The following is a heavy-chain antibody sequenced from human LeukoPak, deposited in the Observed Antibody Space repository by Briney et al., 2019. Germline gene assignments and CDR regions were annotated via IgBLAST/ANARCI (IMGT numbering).Heavy chain of an antibody. CDR2: IYYSGST. J-gene: IGHJ4*02. V-gene: IGHV4-39*01. D-gene: IGHD2-2*01. Sequence: SETLSLTCTVSGGSISSSSYSWGWIRQPPGKGLEWIGSIYYSGSTYYNPSLKSRVTISVDTSKNQFSLKLSSVTAADTAVYYCASEDCSSTSCYYFDYWGQGTLVTVSS. CDR3: ASEDCSSTSCYYFDY. CDR1: GGSISSSSYS.